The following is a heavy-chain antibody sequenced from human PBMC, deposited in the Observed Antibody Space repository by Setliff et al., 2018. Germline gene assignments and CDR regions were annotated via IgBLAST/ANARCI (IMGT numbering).Heavy chain of an antibody. CDR3: ARDYQGGWFAP. Sequence: PSETLSLTCIVSGGSVSSTSHYWGWIRQPPGKGMEWIGSVYYSGYTYYNPSLQSRVTISVDMSKNQFSLKMTSLTAADTAVYYCARDYQGGWFAPWGQGIMVTVSS. J-gene: IGHJ5*02. CDR1: GGSVSSTSHY. V-gene: IGHV4-39*07. CDR2: VYYSGYT. D-gene: IGHD3-16*01.